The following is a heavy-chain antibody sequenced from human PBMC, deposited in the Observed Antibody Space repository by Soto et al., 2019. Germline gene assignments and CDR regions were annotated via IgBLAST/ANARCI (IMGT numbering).Heavy chain of an antibody. J-gene: IGHJ4*02. CDR1: GASIRSGGYY. Sequence: SETLSLTCSVSGASIRSGGYYWSWLRQSPGKGLEWIGHIYYTGSTFYSPSLKSRLTISLDTSKNQFSLDLRSVTAADTAMYYCARIEMASIKWGRGTLVTVSS. CDR2: IYYTGST. V-gene: IGHV4-31*03. CDR3: ARIEMASIK.